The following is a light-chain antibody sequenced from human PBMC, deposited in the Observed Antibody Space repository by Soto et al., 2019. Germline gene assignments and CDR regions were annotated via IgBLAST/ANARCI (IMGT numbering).Light chain of an antibody. CDR2: AAS. V-gene: IGKV1-17*03. CDR1: QDINNY. J-gene: IGKJ5*01. Sequence: DIQMTQSPSAMSASVGDRVTISCRASQDINNYLAWFQRKPGEVPKRLIYAASSLQSGVPSRFRAIGSGTEFTLTISGLQPEDFATYFCLQHYNYPITFGQGTRLEIK. CDR3: LQHYNYPIT.